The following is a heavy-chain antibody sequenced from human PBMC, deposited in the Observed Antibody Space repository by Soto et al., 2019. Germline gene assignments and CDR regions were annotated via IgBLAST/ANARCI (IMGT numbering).Heavy chain of an antibody. CDR3: ATATTAVAVDX. V-gene: IGHV1-24*01. D-gene: IGHD6-19*01. CDR1: GYTLTELS. J-gene: IGHJ4*02. Sequence: ASVKVSCNVSGYTLTELSMHWVRQAPGKGLEWMGGFDPEDGETIYAHKFQGRVNMTEDTSTDTAYMELSSLRSEDTAVYYCATATTAVAVDXWGQVTLVTVSX. CDR2: FDPEDGET.